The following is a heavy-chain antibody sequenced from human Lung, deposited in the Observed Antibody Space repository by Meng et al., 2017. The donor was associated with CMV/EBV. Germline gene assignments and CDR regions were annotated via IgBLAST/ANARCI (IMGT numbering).Heavy chain of an antibody. J-gene: IGHJ5*02. D-gene: IGHD2-15*01. Sequence: GVVKKPGASVKVSCKASGYTFTSYDINWVRQATGQGLEWMRLMNSNSGNTGYAQKFQGRVTMTRNTSTSTAYMELSSLRSEDTAVYYCAIGYCSGGSCPVFDPWGQGTLVTVSS. CDR2: MNSNSGNT. CDR1: GYTFTSYD. CDR3: AIGYCSGGSCPVFDP. V-gene: IGHV1-8*01.